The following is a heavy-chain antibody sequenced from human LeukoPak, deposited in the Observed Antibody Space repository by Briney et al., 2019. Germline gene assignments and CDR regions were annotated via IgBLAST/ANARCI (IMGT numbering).Heavy chain of an antibody. CDR3: ARDRYYGSGSPPAYYFDY. CDR1: GYTFTDYY. J-gene: IGHJ4*02. D-gene: IGHD3-10*01. CDR2: INPNSGGT. V-gene: IGHV1-2*02. Sequence: ASVKVSCKAPGYTFTDYYLHWVRQAPGQGLEWMGWINPNSGGTNYAQTFQGRITMTRDTSITTVYLELSRLRSDDTAVYYCARDRYYGSGSPPAYYFDYWGQGTLVTVSS.